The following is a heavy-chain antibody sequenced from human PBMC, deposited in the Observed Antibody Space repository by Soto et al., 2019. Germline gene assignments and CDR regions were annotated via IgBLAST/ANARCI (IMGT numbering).Heavy chain of an antibody. D-gene: IGHD1-26*01. CDR3: ARDSSGSYSYGMDV. Sequence: GGSLRLSCAASGFTFSSYSMNWVRQAPGKGLEWVSSISSSSSYIYYADSVKGRFTISRDNAKNSLYLQMNSLRAEDTAVYYCARDSSGSYSYGMDVWGQGTTVTVSS. V-gene: IGHV3-21*01. CDR1: GFTFSSYS. CDR2: ISSSSSYI. J-gene: IGHJ6*02.